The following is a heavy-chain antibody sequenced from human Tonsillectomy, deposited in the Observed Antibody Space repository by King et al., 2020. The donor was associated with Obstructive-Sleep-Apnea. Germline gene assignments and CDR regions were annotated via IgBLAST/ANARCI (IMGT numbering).Heavy chain of an antibody. D-gene: IGHD3-3*02. V-gene: IGHV3-23*04. CDR2: ISGSGGST. Sequence: VQLVESGGGLVQPGGSLRLSCAASGFTFSSYAMSWVRQAPGKGLEWVSAISGSGGSTYYADSVKGRFTISRDNSKNTLYLQMNSLRAEDTAVYYCAKDRGRMGLASHERFDPWGQGTLVTVSS. CDR1: GFTFSSYA. J-gene: IGHJ5*02. CDR3: AKDRGRMGLASHERFDP.